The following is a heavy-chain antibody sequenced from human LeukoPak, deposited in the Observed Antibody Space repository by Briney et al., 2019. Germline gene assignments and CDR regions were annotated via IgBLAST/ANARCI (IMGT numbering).Heavy chain of an antibody. CDR1: GYSFTSYW. D-gene: IGHD6-13*01. V-gene: IGHV5-51*01. CDR2: IHPGDSDT. J-gene: IGHJ4*02. Sequence: GESLKISCKGSGYSFTSYWIGWVRQMPGKGLEWMGIIHPGDSDTRYSPSFQGQVTISADRSISTAYLQWSSLKASDTAMYYCARQPTTYSSSWYYFDYWGQGTLVTVSS. CDR3: ARQPTTYSSSWYYFDY.